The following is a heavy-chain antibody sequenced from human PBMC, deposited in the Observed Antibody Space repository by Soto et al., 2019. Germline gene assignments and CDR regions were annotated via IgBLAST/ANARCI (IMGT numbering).Heavy chain of an antibody. CDR1: GYTFTSYY. V-gene: IGHV1-46*03. J-gene: IGHJ5*02. CDR3: ARVAIAVAGSWFDP. CDR2: INPSGGST. D-gene: IGHD6-19*01. Sequence: AASVKVSCKASGYTFTSYYMHWVRQAPGQGLEWKGIINPSGGSTSYAQKFQGRVNMTKDTSTSTVYMELSSLRSEDTAVYYCARVAIAVAGSWFDPWGQGTLVTVSS.